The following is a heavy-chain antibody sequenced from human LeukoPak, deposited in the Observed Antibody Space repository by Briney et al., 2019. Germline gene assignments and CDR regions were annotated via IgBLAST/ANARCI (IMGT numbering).Heavy chain of an antibody. J-gene: IGHJ4*02. V-gene: IGHV1-46*01. CDR3: AREDYGSGSGY. CDR2: INPSGGST. D-gene: IGHD3-10*01. Sequence: ASVKVSCKASGYTFTSYYMHWVRQAPGQGLEWMGIINPSGGSTSYAQKFQGRVTMTRDTSISTAYMELSRLRSDDTAVYYCAREDYGSGSGYWGQGTLVTVSS. CDR1: GYTFTSYY.